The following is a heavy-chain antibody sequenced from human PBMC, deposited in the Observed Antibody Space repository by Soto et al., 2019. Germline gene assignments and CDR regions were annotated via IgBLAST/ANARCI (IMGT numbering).Heavy chain of an antibody. V-gene: IGHV4-39*01. D-gene: IGHD2-21*01. CDR1: GGSISSSSYY. CDR3: ARHPFLKSGPFDY. CDR2: IYYSGST. J-gene: IGHJ4*02. Sequence: SETLSLTCTVSGGSISSSSYYWGWIRQPPGKGLEWIGSIYYSGSTYYNPSLKSRVTISVDTSKNQFSLKLSSVTAADTAVYYCARHPFLKSGPFDYWGQGTLVTVSS.